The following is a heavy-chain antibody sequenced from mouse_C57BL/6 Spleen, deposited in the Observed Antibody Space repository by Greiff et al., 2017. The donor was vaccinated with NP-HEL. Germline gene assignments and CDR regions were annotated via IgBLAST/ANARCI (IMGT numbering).Heavy chain of an antibody. CDR1: GYAFSSSW. J-gene: IGHJ4*01. CDR2: IYPGDGDT. D-gene: IGHD1-1*01. V-gene: IGHV1-82*01. Sequence: VQLQQSGPELVKPGASVKISCKASGYAFSSSWMNWVKQRPGKGLEWIGRIYPGDGDTNYNGKFKGKATLTADKSSSTAYMQLSSLTSEDSAVYFCARTGLLRGYAMDYWGQGTSVTVSS. CDR3: ARTGLLRGYAMDY.